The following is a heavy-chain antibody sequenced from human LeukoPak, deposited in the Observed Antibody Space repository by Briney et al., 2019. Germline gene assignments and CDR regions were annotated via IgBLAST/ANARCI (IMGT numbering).Heavy chain of an antibody. CDR1: GFTFSSYA. V-gene: IGHV3-23*01. CDR3: AKGMKVQATARYDY. J-gene: IGHJ4*02. D-gene: IGHD1-26*01. Sequence: HSGGSLRLSCGVSGFTFSSYAMTWVRQAPGKGLEWVSYISGSGDTTFYADSAQGRFTVSRDNSKNILYLQMNSLRVDDTAVYYCAKGMKVQATARYDYWGLGTLVTVSS. CDR2: ISGSGDTT.